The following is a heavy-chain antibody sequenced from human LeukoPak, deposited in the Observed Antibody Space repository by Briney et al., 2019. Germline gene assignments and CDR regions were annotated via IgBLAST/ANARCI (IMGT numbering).Heavy chain of an antibody. CDR1: GLTFSSYG. CDR2: ISGSGGST. Sequence: GGSLRLSCAASGLTFSSYGMSWVRQAPGKGLEWVSAISGSGGSTYYADSVKGRFTISRDNAKNSLYLQMNSLGAEDTALYYCARDWSPMIVVVGNNWFDPWGQGTLVTVSS. CDR3: ARDWSPMIVVVGNNWFDP. J-gene: IGHJ5*02. V-gene: IGHV3-23*01. D-gene: IGHD3-22*01.